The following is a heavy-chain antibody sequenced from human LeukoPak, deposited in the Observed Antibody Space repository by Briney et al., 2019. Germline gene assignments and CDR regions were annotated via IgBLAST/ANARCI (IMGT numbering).Heavy chain of an antibody. J-gene: IGHJ4*02. CDR1: GYSISSGYY. D-gene: IGHD3-3*01. Sequence: ETLSLTCSVSGYSISSGYYWGWIRQPPGRGLEWVANIKQDGSEEYYVDSVKGRFTISTDNAKNSLYLQMNSLRAEDTAVYYCARDAYYDFWSGYPRYFDYWGQGTLVTVSS. V-gene: IGHV3-7*01. CDR2: IKQDGSEE. CDR3: ARDAYYDFWSGYPRYFDY.